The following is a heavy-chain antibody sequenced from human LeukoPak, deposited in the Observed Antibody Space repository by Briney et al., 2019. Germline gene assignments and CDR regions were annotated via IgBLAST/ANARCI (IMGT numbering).Heavy chain of an antibody. Sequence: QPGGSLRLSCAASGFTFSSYWMHWVRQAPGKGLVWVSRINSDGSSTSYADSVKGRFTISRDNAKNTLYLQMNSLRAEDTAVYYCANRRDEGLVPYYFDYWGQGTLVTVSS. CDR3: ANRRDEGLVPYYFDY. J-gene: IGHJ4*02. V-gene: IGHV3-74*01. D-gene: IGHD6-19*01. CDR2: INSDGSST. CDR1: GFTFSSYW.